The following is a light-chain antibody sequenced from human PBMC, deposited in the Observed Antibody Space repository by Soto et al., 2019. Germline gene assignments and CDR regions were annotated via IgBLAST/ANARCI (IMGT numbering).Light chain of an antibody. CDR1: QSVSSSY. J-gene: IGKJ2*01. Sequence: EIVLTQSPGTLSLSPGVRATLSCRASQSVSSSYLAWYQQKPGQAPRLLIYGASSRATGIPDRFSGSGSGTDFTLTIRRLEPEDFAVYYCQQYGSSPRTFGQGTKLEIK. CDR3: QQYGSSPRT. V-gene: IGKV3-20*01. CDR2: GAS.